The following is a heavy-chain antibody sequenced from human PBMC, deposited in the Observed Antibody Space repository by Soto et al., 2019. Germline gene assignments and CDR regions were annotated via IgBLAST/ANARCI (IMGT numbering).Heavy chain of an antibody. J-gene: IGHJ4*02. V-gene: IGHV4-4*02. Sequence: PSETLSLTCAVSGGSISSSNWWSWVRQPPGKGLEWIGEIYHSGSTNYNPSLKSRVTISVDKSKNQFSLKLSSVTAADTAVYYCARFPAILHYDSSGYGYWGQGTLVPVSS. CDR2: IYHSGST. CDR1: GGSISSSNW. D-gene: IGHD3-22*01. CDR3: ARFPAILHYDSSGYGY.